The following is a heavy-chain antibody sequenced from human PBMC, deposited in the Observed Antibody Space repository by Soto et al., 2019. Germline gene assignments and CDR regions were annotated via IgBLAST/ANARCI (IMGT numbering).Heavy chain of an antibody. D-gene: IGHD6-13*01. J-gene: IGHJ6*02. CDR3: AREEGIAAAGSYYYYGMDG. Sequence: GASVKVSCKASGYTFTGYYMHWVRQAPGQGLEWMGWINPNSGGTNYAQKFQGWVTMTRDTSISTAYMELSRLRSDDTAVYYCAREEGIAAAGSYYYYGMDGWGQGTTVTVSS. CDR1: GYTFTGYY. V-gene: IGHV1-2*04. CDR2: INPNSGGT.